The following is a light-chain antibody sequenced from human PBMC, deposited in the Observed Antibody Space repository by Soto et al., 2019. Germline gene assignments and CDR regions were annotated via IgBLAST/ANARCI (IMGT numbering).Light chain of an antibody. CDR2: KAS. Sequence: GDRVTITCRTSQSVASWLAWYQQKPGKAPKLLIYKASSLQTGVPSRFSGSGSGTEFTLTISSLQPDDFATYYCQHYNDYSRMFGQGTKVEIK. J-gene: IGKJ1*01. CDR3: QHYNDYSRM. V-gene: IGKV1-5*03. CDR1: QSVASW.